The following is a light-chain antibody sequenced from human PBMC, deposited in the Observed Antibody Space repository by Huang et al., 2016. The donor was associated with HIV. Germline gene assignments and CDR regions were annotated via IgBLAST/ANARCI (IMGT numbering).Light chain of an antibody. J-gene: IGKJ4*01. Sequence: ELVLTQSPATLSLSPGERATLSCRASQSVNTFLAWYQQKPGQAPRRLIYDAANRATGIPSRFSGSGSGTDFTLTISSLEPEDFAVYYCQQRSNRPLTFGGGTKVEIK. CDR2: DAA. CDR3: QQRSNRPLT. CDR1: QSVNTF. V-gene: IGKV3-11*01.